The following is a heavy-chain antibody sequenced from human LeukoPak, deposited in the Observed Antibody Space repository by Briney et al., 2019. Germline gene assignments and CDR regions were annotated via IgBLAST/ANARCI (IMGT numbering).Heavy chain of an antibody. D-gene: IGHD3-10*01. Sequence: GGSLRLSCAASGFTFSSYAMHWVRQAPGKGLEWVAVISYDGSNKYYADSVKGRFTISRDNSKNTLYLQMNSLRAEDTAVYYCAKDNRGSGSYFHAFDIWGQGTMVTVSS. V-gene: IGHV3-30-3*01. CDR1: GFTFSSYA. J-gene: IGHJ3*02. CDR3: AKDNRGSGSYFHAFDI. CDR2: ISYDGSNK.